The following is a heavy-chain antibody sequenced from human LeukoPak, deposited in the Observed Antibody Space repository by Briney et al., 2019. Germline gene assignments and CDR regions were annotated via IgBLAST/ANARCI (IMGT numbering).Heavy chain of an antibody. Sequence: GASVHVSCKASVYTFTSYDINWVRQATGQGLEWMGWMNPNSGNTGYAQKFQGRVTMTRNTSISTAYMELSSLRSEDTAVYYCARSEGSSSGYYYRYYYYYYMDVWGKGTTVTVSS. CDR1: VYTFTSYD. J-gene: IGHJ6*03. CDR2: MNPNSGNT. V-gene: IGHV1-8*01. CDR3: ARSEGSSSGYYYRYYYYYYMDV. D-gene: IGHD3-22*01.